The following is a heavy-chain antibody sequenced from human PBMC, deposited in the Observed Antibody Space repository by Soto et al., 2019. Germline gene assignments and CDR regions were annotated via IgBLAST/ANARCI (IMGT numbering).Heavy chain of an antibody. J-gene: IGHJ5*02. V-gene: IGHV3-30*18. Sequence: PGGSLRLSYAASGCTFDSYGLHWFRQAPGRGLEWVARISYDGSKKYYADFVKGRFTISRDNSKNTLYLQMNSLRVEVTAVYYWVKEARNIAARRWIISCGQGP. D-gene: IGHD6-6*01. CDR1: GCTFDSYG. CDR2: ISYDGSKK. CDR3: VKEARNIAARRWIIS.